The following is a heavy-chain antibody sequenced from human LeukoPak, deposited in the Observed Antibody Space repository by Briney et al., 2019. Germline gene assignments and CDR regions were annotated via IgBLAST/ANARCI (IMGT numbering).Heavy chain of an antibody. CDR1: GGTFSSYA. D-gene: IGHD2-21*02. Sequence: GASVKVSCKASGGTFSSYAISWVRQAPGQGLEWMGGIIPIFGTANFAQKFQGRVTITADESTSTAYMELSSLRSEDTAVYYCASYLAYCGGDCYRHSRHDAFDIWGQGTMVTVSS. CDR2: IIPIFGTA. V-gene: IGHV1-69*13. J-gene: IGHJ3*02. CDR3: ASYLAYCGGDCYRHSRHDAFDI.